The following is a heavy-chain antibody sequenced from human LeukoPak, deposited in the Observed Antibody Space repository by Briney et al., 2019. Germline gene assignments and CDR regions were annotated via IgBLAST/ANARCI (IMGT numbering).Heavy chain of an antibody. CDR1: GFTFSNYA. V-gene: IGHV3-30-3*01. D-gene: IGHD4-17*01. CDR2: ISYDGNDK. J-gene: IGHJ4*02. CDR3: ASLSSVTTTFDS. Sequence: GGSLRLSCAASGFTFSNYAMHWVRQAPGKGLEWVAIISYDGNDKYYTDSVKGRFTISRDNAKNTLYLQMNSLRAEDTAVYYCASLSSVTTTFDSWGQGTLVTVSS.